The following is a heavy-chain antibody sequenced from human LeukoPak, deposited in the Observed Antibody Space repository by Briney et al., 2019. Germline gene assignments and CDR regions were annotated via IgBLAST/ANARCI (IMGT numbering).Heavy chain of an antibody. Sequence: PSETLSLTCTVSGGSISSSSYYWGWIRQPPGKGLEWIGSIYYSGSTYYNPSLKSRVTISVDTSKYQFSLKLSSVTAADTAVYYCARHYYGSGSYSAENWFDPWGQGTLVTVSS. D-gene: IGHD3-10*01. V-gene: IGHV4-39*01. CDR1: GGSISSSSYY. J-gene: IGHJ5*02. CDR2: IYYSGST. CDR3: ARHYYGSGSYSAENWFDP.